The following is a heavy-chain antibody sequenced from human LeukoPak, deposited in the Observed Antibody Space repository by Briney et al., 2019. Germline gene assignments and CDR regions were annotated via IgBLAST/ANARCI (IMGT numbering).Heavy chain of an antibody. J-gene: IGHJ4*02. D-gene: IGHD3-22*01. Sequence: TPSETLSLTCTVSGGSISSSSYYWGWIRQPPGKGPEWIGSIYYSGSTYYNPSLKSRVTISVDTSKNQFSLKLSSVTAADTAVYYCARRSHYYDSSGYSDYWGQGTLVTVSS. V-gene: IGHV4-39*01. CDR1: GGSISSSSYY. CDR3: ARRSHYYDSSGYSDY. CDR2: IYYSGST.